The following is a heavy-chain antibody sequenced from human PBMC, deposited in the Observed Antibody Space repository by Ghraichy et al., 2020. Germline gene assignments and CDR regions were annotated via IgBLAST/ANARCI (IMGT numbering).Heavy chain of an antibody. CDR3: ARTADYDILTAPFDN. D-gene: IGHD3-9*01. J-gene: IGHJ4*02. V-gene: IGHV3-23*01. Sequence: GESLRLSCAASGFTFSRYAMIWVRQAPGKGLEWVSAISGSGDNSYYASSVKGRFTVSRDNSRNTLYLQINSLGAGDTAVYYCARTADYDILTAPFDNWGQGTQVTV. CDR1: GFTFSRYA. CDR2: ISGSGDNS.